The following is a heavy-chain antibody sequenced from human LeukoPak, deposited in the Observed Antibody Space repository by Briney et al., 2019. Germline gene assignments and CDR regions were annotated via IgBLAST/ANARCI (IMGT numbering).Heavy chain of an antibody. CDR1: GFTFSSYS. V-gene: IGHV3-48*01. Sequence: GGSLRLSCAASGFTFSSYSMNWVRQAPGKGLEWVSYISSSSSTIYYADSVKGRFTISRDNAKNSLYLQMNSLRAEDTAVYYCARDLEMATDYWGQGTLVTVSS. CDR3: ARDLEMATDY. CDR2: ISSSSSTI. D-gene: IGHD5-24*01. J-gene: IGHJ4*02.